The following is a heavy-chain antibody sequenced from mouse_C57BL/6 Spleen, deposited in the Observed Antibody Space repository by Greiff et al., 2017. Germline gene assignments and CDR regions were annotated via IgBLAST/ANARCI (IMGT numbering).Heavy chain of an antibody. V-gene: IGHV5-17*01. Sequence: EVKLVESGGGLVKPGGSLKLSCAASGFTFSDYGMHWVRQAPEKGLEWVAYISSGSSTIYYADTVKGRFTITRENAKNTLFLQMTSRRSEDTAVYYCGGRYDGYYDYFDYWGQGTTLTVSS. CDR3: GGRYDGYYDYFDY. J-gene: IGHJ2*01. CDR1: GFTFSDYG. CDR2: ISSGSSTI. D-gene: IGHD2-3*01.